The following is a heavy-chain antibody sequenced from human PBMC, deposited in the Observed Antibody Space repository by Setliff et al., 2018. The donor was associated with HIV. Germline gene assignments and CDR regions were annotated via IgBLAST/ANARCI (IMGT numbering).Heavy chain of an antibody. D-gene: IGHD4-17*01. V-gene: IGHV4-38-2*01. CDR1: GYSISSGYY. J-gene: IGHJ3*02. CDR3: ARGGYGGNFDAFDI. Sequence: SETLSLTCAVSGYSISSGYYWGWIRQPPGKGLEWVGSIYHSGSTYYNPSLKSRVTISVDTSKNQFSLKLSSVTAADTAVYYCARGGYGGNFDAFDIWGQGTMVTVSS. CDR2: IYHSGST.